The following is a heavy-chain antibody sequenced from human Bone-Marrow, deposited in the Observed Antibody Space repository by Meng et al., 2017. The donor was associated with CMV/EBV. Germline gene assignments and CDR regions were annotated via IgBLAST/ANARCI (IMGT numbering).Heavy chain of an antibody. CDR2: INPDGRRI. V-gene: IGHV3-74*01. D-gene: IGHD1-26*01. Sequence: GESLKISCVASGFTFSTYWMHWVRQAPGKGLLWVSRINPDGRRIDYADSVRGRFTISSDNAKSTLYLQMNSLRDEDTAVYYCARQWEFVSPLDHWGQGTLVTVSS. CDR1: GFTFSTYW. CDR3: ARQWEFVSPLDH. J-gene: IGHJ4*02.